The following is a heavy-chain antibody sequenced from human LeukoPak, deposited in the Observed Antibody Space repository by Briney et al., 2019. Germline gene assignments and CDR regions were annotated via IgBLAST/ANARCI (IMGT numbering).Heavy chain of an antibody. D-gene: IGHD2-8*02. CDR3: ARDLVPYAFDI. V-gene: IGHV3-21*01. J-gene: IGHJ3*02. CDR1: GFTFSSYS. CDR2: TSSSSSYI. Sequence: TGGSLRLSCAASGFTFSSYSMNWVRQAPGKGLEWVSSTSSSSSYIYYADSVKGRFTISRDNAKNSLYLQMNSLRVEDTAVYYCARDLVPYAFDIWGQGTMVTVSS.